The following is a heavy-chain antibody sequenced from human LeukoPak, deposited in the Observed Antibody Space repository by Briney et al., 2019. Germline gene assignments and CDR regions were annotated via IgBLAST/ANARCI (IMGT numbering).Heavy chain of an antibody. J-gene: IGHJ4*02. Sequence: AGGSLRLSCAASAFTFSSYWMTWVRQAPGKGLEWVANINRDESEKYCVDSVKGRFTISRDNSKNTLYLQMDSLRAEDTAVYYCARGGGSYLDYWGQGTLVTVSS. V-gene: IGHV3-7*01. D-gene: IGHD1-26*01. CDR1: AFTFSSYW. CDR3: ARGGGSYLDY. CDR2: INRDESEK.